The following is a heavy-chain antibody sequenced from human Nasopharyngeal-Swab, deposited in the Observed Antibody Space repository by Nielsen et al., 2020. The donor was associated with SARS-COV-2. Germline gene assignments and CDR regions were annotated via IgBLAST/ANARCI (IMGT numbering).Heavy chain of an antibody. J-gene: IGHJ4*02. CDR3: ARGGGYDSHLDY. CDR1: GYTFTSYD. Sequence: ASVKVSCKASGYTFTSYDINWVRQAPGQGLEWMGRINPNSGGTNYAQKFQGRVTMTRDTSISTAYMELSRLRSDDTAVYYCARGGGYDSHLDYWGQGTLVTVSS. CDR2: INPNSGGT. V-gene: IGHV1-2*06. D-gene: IGHD3-3*01.